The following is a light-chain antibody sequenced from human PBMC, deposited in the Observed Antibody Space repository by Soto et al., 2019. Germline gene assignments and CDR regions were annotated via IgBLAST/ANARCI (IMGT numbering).Light chain of an antibody. V-gene: IGKV1-6*01. CDR2: AAS. J-gene: IGKJ3*01. CDR3: LQGYNFPHT. CDR1: QDIRND. Sequence: AIKMTQSPSSLSASVGDRVTITCRASQDIRNDLVWYQQKPGKAPNLLIYAASTLQIGVPSRFSGSGSGTDFTLTISSLQPEDFATYYCLQGYNFPHTFGPGTKVDIK.